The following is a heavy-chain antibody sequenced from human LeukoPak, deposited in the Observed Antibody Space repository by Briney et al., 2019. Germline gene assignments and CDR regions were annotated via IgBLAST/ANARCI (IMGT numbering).Heavy chain of an antibody. CDR1: GFTFSGSA. Sequence: PGGSLRLSCAASGFTFSGSALHWVRQASGKGLEWVGRIRSTANGYATAYAASVKGRFTISRDDSKNTAYLQMNSLRAEDTALYYCAKGRFGELFSWFDPWGQGTLVTVSS. J-gene: IGHJ5*02. CDR2: IRSTANGYAT. CDR3: AKGRFGELFSWFDP. D-gene: IGHD3-10*01. V-gene: IGHV3-73*01.